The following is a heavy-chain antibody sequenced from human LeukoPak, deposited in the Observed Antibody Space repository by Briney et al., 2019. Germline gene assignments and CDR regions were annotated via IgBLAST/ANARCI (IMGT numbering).Heavy chain of an antibody. Sequence: ASVKVSCKASGGTFSSYAISWVRQAPGQGLEWMGRINPNSGGTNYAQKFQGRVTMTRDTSISTAYMELSRLRSDDTAVYYCATSSSYGMDVWGQGTTVTVSS. CDR2: INPNSGGT. CDR1: GGTFSSYA. CDR3: ATSSSYGMDV. D-gene: IGHD6-6*01. V-gene: IGHV1-2*06. J-gene: IGHJ6*02.